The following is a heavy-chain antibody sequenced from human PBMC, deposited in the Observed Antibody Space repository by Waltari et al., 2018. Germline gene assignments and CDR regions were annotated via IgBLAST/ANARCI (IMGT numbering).Heavy chain of an antibody. CDR3: ARDSSGGDYFDY. D-gene: IGHD3-10*01. Sequence: QVQLQESGPGLVKPSETLSLTCTVSGGSISSHYWIWLRQPPGKGLEWIGYIYYSGMINYNPSLKSRVTISVDTSKNQCSLKLSSGTAADTAVYYCARDSSGGDYFDYWGQGTLVTVSS. CDR1: GGSISSHY. V-gene: IGHV4-59*11. CDR2: IYYSGMI. J-gene: IGHJ4*02.